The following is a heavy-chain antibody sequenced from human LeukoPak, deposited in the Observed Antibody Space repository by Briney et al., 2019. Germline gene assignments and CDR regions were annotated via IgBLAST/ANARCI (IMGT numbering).Heavy chain of an antibody. CDR3: ARARYYYDSSDY. CDR1: GYTFTGYY. V-gene: IGHV1-2*02. CDR2: INPNSGGT. J-gene: IGHJ4*02. Sequence: ASVKVSCKASGYTFTGYYMHWVRQAPGQGLEWMGWINPNSGGTNYAQKFQGRVTMTRDTSISTAYMELSRLRSDDRAVYYCARARYYYDSSDYWGQGTLVTVSS. D-gene: IGHD3-22*01.